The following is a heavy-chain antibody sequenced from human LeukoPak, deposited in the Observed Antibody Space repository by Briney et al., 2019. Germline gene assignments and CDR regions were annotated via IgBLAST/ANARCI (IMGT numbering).Heavy chain of an antibody. CDR2: IIPIFGTA. J-gene: IGHJ5*02. Sequence: GASVKVSCKASGGTFSSYAISWVRQAPGQGLEWMGGIIPIFGTANYAQKFQGRVTITADESTSTAYMELSSLRSEDTAVYYCARGAHYGDYENRRVNWFDPWGQGTLVTVSS. CDR1: GGTFSSYA. D-gene: IGHD4-17*01. V-gene: IGHV1-69*13. CDR3: ARGAHYGDYENRRVNWFDP.